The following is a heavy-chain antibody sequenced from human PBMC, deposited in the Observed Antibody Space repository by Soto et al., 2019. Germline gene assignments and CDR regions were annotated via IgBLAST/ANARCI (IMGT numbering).Heavy chain of an antibody. Sequence: QVQLVESGGGVVQPGRSLRLSCAASAFTFRSYTMHWVRQAPGTGLEWVATISYDGSKTNYADSVRGRFTISRDNSKSTLFLQMDSLRPEDTAVYSCARDRDSSYFPPPYYFDSWGQGTLGTVSS. CDR3: ARDRDSSYFPPPYYFDS. V-gene: IGHV3-30*04. CDR2: ISYDGSKT. J-gene: IGHJ4*02. CDR1: AFTFRSYT. D-gene: IGHD4-4*01.